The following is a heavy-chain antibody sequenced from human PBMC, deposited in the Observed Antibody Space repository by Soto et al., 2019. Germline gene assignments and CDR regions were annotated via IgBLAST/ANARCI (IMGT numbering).Heavy chain of an antibody. CDR1: GGTFSNYA. Sequence: GASVKVSFKASGGTFSNYAVSWVRQAPGQGLEWMALIIPVFGTSNFAQKFQGRLTVTADKSTGTAYMELSSLGSDDTAVYYCATGGGVSGPVTPASWGQGTLVTVSS. D-gene: IGHD3-16*01. J-gene: IGHJ5*02. CDR3: ATGGGVSGPVTPAS. CDR2: IIPVFGTS. V-gene: IGHV1-69*06.